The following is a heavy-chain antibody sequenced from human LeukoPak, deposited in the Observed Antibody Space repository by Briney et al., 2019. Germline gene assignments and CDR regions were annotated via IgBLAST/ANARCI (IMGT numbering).Heavy chain of an antibody. D-gene: IGHD6-13*01. V-gene: IGHV4-34*01. J-gene: IGHJ4*02. CDR1: GGSFSGYH. CDR3: ARGPDSSSWSPFDY. Sequence: PSETLSLTCAVYGGSFSGYHWSWIRQPPGKGLEWIGEINHSGSTNYNPSLKSRVTISVDTSKNQFSLKLSSVTAADTAVYYCARGPDSSSWSPFDYWGQGTLVTVSS. CDR2: INHSGST.